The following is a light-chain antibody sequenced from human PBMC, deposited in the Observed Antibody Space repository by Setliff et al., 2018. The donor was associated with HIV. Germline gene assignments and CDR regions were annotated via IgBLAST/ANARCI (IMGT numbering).Light chain of an antibody. CDR1: SSDVGVYNY. V-gene: IGLV2-14*03. Sequence: QSALTQPASVSGSPGQSITISCTGTSSDVGVYNYVSWYQQHPGKAPKLMISDVSNRPSGVSNRFSGSKSGNTASLTISGLQAEDEADYYCSSYTYTSSTPLYVFGTGTKVTVL. CDR3: SSYTYTSSTPLYV. CDR2: DVS. J-gene: IGLJ1*01.